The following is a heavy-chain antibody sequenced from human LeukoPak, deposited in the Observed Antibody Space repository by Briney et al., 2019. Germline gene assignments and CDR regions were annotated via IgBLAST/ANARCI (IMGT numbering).Heavy chain of an antibody. D-gene: IGHD5-24*01. CDR1: GFTVSSNY. V-gene: IGHV3-66*01. CDR3: AKDHSADGWPTFEY. J-gene: IGHJ4*02. CDR2: IYSGGST. Sequence: GGSLRLSCAASGFTVSSNYMSWVRQAPGKGLEWVSVIYSGGSTYYADSVKGRFTISRDTSQNELYLQMNSLRVDDSAIYYCAKDHSADGWPTFEYWGRGTLVTVST.